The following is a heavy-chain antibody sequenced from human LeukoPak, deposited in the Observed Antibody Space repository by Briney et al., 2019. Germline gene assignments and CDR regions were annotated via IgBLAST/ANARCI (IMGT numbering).Heavy chain of an antibody. CDR3: ARPPTKGYYYYGMDV. CDR1: GFTFDDYA. V-gene: IGHV3-9*01. D-gene: IGHD5-12*01. Sequence: GGSLRLSCAASGFTFDDYAMHWVRQAPGKGLEWVSGISWNSGSIGYADSVKGRFTISRDNAKNSLYLQMNSLRAEDTAVYYCARPPTKGYYYYGMDVWGQGTTVTVSS. J-gene: IGHJ6*02. CDR2: ISWNSGSI.